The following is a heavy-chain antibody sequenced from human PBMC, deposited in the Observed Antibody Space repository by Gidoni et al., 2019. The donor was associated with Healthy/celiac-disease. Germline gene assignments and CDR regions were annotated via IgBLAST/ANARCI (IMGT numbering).Heavy chain of an antibody. CDR2: INPSGGST. J-gene: IGHJ5*02. D-gene: IGHD6-13*01. CDR3: ARVLLGYSSSWYSSFDP. CDR1: GDTFTSYY. V-gene: IGHV1-46*01. Sequence: QVQLVQSGAEVKKPGASVKDSCRASGDTFTSYYMHWVRQATGTGLEWMGIINPSGGSTSYVQKFQGRVTMTRDTSTSTVYMELSSLRSEDTAVYYCARVLLGYSSSWYSSFDPWGQGTLVTVSS.